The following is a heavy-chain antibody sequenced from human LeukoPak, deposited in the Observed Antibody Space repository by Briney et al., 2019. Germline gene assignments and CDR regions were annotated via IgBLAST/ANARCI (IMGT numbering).Heavy chain of an antibody. CDR3: AAVQMVYARGAWN. Sequence: SVEVSCKASGFTFTRSAMQGVRQARGQRLEWIGWIVAGSGNTNYAQKFQERVTITRDMSTSTAYMELSSLRSEDTAVYYCAAVQMVYARGAWNWGQGTLVTVSS. V-gene: IGHV1-58*02. CDR1: GFTFTRSA. CDR2: IVAGSGNT. J-gene: IGHJ4*02. D-gene: IGHD2-8*01.